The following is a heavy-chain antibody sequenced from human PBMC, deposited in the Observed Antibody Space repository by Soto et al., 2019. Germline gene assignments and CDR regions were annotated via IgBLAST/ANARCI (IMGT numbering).Heavy chain of an antibody. CDR3: ARGQPNGSAFDS. J-gene: IGHJ4*02. CDR2: VSSDGSST. V-gene: IGHV3-74*01. CDR1: GFTFSSYW. Sequence: EVQLVESGGGLVQPGESLRLSCAASGFTFSSYWMHWIRQAPGKGLVWVSRVSSDGSSTVYATSVKGRLTISRDNAKQTHYQQMNRLSDEDTAVDYGARGQPNGSAFDSWGQGTLVTVSS. D-gene: IGHD6-25*01.